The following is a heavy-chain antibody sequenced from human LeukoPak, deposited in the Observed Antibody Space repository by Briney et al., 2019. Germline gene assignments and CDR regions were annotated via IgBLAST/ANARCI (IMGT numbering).Heavy chain of an antibody. J-gene: IGHJ4*02. CDR2: IEYGESTT. CDR3: ASNSGWYGIS. V-gene: IGHV3-23*01. Sequence: PGGSLRLSCMVSGFTLSSYEMSWIRQAPGKGLEWVSSIEYGESTTHYADSVRGRFTISRDNYKNTLYLQLTSLSDDDTAVYFCASNSGWYGISWGQGTLVIVSS. D-gene: IGHD6-19*01. CDR1: GFTLSSYE.